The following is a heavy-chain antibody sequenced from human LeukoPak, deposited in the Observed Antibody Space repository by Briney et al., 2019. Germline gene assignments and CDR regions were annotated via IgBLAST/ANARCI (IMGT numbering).Heavy chain of an antibody. CDR2: IYYSGST. CDR1: GGSISSYY. D-gene: IGHD6-13*01. Sequence: SETLSLTCTVSGGSISSYYWSWIRQPPGKGLEWIGYIYYSGSTNYNPSLKSRVTISVDTSKNQFSLKLSSVTAADTAVYYCARGVAAGRHWYFDLWAVAPWSLSPQ. V-gene: IGHV4-59*01. J-gene: IGHJ2*01. CDR3: ARGVAAGRHWYFDL.